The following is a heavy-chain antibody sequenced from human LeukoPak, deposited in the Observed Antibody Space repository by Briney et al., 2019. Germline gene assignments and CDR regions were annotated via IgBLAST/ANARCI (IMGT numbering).Heavy chain of an antibody. Sequence: SETLSLTCTVSGGSISSYYWSWIRQPPGKGLEWIGYIYYSGSTNYNPSLKSRVTILVDMSKNQFSLKLSSVTTADTAVYYCARWTQLGYYYYMDVWGKGTTVTVSS. CDR1: GGSISSYY. CDR2: IYYSGST. J-gene: IGHJ6*03. D-gene: IGHD5-18*01. CDR3: ARWTQLGYYYYMDV. V-gene: IGHV4-59*01.